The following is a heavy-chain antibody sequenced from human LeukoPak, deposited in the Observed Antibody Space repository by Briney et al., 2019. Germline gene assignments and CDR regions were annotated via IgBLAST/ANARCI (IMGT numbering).Heavy chain of an antibody. CDR1: GYTFTSYG. CDR2: IRVYNGDT. J-gene: IGHJ4*02. D-gene: IGHD3-22*01. V-gene: IGHV1-18*01. CDR3: ARIDYYDSTGYVRGNFDY. Sequence: ASVKVSCKASGYTFTSYGISWVRQAPGQGLEWMGWIRVYNGDTNYAQKLQGRVTMTTDTSTSTAYMELRSLRSDDTAVYYCARIDYYDSTGYVRGNFDYWGQGTLVAVSS.